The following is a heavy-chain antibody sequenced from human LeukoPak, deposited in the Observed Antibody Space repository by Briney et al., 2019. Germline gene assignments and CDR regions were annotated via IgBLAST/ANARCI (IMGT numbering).Heavy chain of an antibody. CDR2: IYYSGST. CDR1: GGSISSYY. CDR3: AREGDGWFNY. J-gene: IGHJ4*02. Sequence: SETLSLTCTVSGGSISSYYWSWIRQPPGKGLEWIGYIYYSGSTNYNPSLKSRVTISVDTSKNQFSLKLSSVTAADTAVYYCAREGDGWFNYWGQGTLVTVSS. D-gene: IGHD5-24*01. V-gene: IGHV4-59*01.